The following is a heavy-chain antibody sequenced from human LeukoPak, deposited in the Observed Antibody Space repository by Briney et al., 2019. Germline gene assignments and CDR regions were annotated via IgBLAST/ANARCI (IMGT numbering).Heavy chain of an antibody. CDR3: AKKFGSSNWYVGFDY. CDR2: ISGSGGTT. V-gene: IGHV3-23*01. Sequence: GGSLRLSCAASGFTFSSYAMSWVRQAPGKGLEWVSVISGSGGTTYYADSVKGRFTISRDNSKNTLGLQMNSLRVEDMAVYYCAKKFGSSNWYVGFDYWGQGTLVTVSS. D-gene: IGHD6-19*01. CDR1: GFTFSSYA. J-gene: IGHJ4*02.